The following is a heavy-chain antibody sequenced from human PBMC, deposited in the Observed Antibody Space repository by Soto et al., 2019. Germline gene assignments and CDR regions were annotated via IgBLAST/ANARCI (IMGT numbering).Heavy chain of an antibody. CDR3: ARSGGVYYYEE. CDR1: GFTFGIYT. D-gene: IGHD3-22*01. Sequence: GGSLRLSCAASGFTFGIYTMNWVRQAPGKVLEWVASIGTTSPYIYYADSVRGRFTISRDNAKNSLYLQMHSLRDEDTAVYYCARSGGVYYYEEWGQGTLVTVSS. V-gene: IGHV3-21*04. J-gene: IGHJ4*02. CDR2: IGTTSPYI.